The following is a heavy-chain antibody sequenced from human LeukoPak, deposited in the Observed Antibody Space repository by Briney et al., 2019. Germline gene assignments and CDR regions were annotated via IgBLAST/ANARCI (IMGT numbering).Heavy chain of an antibody. CDR3: AADWRYFDWLGAFDI. D-gene: IGHD3-9*01. CDR2: IVVGSGNT. Sequence: GASVTVSCKASGFTFTSSAVQWVRQARGQRLEWIGWIVVGSGNTNYAQKFQERVTITRDMSTSTAYMELSSLRSEDTAVYYCAADWRYFDWLGAFDIWGQGTMVTVSS. CDR1: GFTFTSSA. V-gene: IGHV1-58*01. J-gene: IGHJ3*02.